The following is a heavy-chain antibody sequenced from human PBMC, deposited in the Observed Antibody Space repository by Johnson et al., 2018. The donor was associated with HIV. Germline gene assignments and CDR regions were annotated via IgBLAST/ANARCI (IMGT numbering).Heavy chain of an antibody. J-gene: IGHJ3*02. V-gene: IGHV3-23*04. CDR2: ISGSGGST. CDR1: GFTFSSHG. Sequence: VQLVAAGGGVVQPGRSLRLSCAASGFTFSSHGMHWVRQAPGKGLEWVSAISGSGGSTYYADSVKGRFTISRDNSKNTLYLQMRSLRVEDTAVYCCARVRIIYSSSSHAFDIWGQGTMVTVSS. D-gene: IGHD6-6*01. CDR3: ARVRIIYSSSSHAFDI.